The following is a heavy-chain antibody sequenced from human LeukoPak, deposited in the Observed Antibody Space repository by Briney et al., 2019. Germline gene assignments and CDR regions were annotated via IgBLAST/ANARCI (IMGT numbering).Heavy chain of an antibody. Sequence: SETLSLTCTVSGGSISSYYWSWIRQPPGKGLEWIGYIYYSGSTNYNPSLKSRVTISVDTSKNQFSLKLSSVTAADTAVYYCARDRGSYYDSWSGSGFDPWGQGTLVTVSS. CDR3: ARDRGSYYDSWSGSGFDP. D-gene: IGHD3-3*01. J-gene: IGHJ5*02. CDR2: IYYSGST. CDR1: GGSISSYY. V-gene: IGHV4-59*01.